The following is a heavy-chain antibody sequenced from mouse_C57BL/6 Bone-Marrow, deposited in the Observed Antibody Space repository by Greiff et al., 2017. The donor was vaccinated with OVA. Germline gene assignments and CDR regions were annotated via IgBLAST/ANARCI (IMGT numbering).Heavy chain of an antibody. V-gene: IGHV14-4*01. Sequence: VQLQQSGAELVRPGASVKLSCTASGFNIKDDYMHWVKQRPEQGLEWIGWIDPENGDTEYASKFQGKATITADTSSNTAYLQLSSLTSEDTAVYYCTPLITTVVAPYWCFDVWGTGTTVTVSS. CDR1: GFNIKDDY. CDR2: IDPENGDT. CDR3: TPLITTVVAPYWCFDV. D-gene: IGHD1-1*01. J-gene: IGHJ1*03.